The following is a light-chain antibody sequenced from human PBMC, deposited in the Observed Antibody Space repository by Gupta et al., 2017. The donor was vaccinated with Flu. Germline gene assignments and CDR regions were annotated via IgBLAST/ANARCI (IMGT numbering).Light chain of an antibody. Sequence: QSALTQPPSASGTPGQRVTFSCSGSSSNIGSYTVDWYQQLPGTAPKLLMYDFSQRPSGVPDRFSGSKSGTSASLAISGLQSEDEADYYCAVWDGSLSGHYVFGSGTKVTVL. CDR3: AVWDGSLSGHYV. V-gene: IGLV1-44*01. CDR2: DFS. J-gene: IGLJ1*01. CDR1: SSNIGSYT.